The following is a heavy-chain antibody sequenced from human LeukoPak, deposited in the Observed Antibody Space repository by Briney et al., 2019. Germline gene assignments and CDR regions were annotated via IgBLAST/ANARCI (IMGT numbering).Heavy chain of an antibody. D-gene: IGHD3-10*01. CDR1: GGSSRCYC. CDR3: ARDLIYYGAGSLDGDY. V-gene: IGHV4-4*07. CDR2: IYTSGST. J-gene: IGHJ4*02. Sequence: SEPLSLTRSVSGGSSRCYCWSWRRGRSSKGLECFGRIYTSGSTNYTPSRKGRVTMSVDTSKNQFSLKLSSVTAADTAVYYCARDLIYYGAGSLDGDYWGQGTLVTGSS.